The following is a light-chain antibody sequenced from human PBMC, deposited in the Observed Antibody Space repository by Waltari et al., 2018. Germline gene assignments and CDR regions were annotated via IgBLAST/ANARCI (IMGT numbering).Light chain of an antibody. CDR2: WAT. J-gene: IGKJ2*01. V-gene: IGKV4-1*01. CDR1: QTLLYISNNKNY. CDR3: QQYYDIPYT. Sequence: DIVMTQSPESLAVSLGERATIRCKSSQTLLYISNNKNYLSWYQQKPGQPPRLLMYWATTRGSGVPDRFSGSGSGTDFTLTIGSLQAEDVAVYYCQQYYDIPYTFGQGTKLEIK.